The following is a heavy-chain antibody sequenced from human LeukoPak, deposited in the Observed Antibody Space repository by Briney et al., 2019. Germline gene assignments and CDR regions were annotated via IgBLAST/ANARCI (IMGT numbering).Heavy chain of an antibody. V-gene: IGHV3-7*01. CDR1: GFTCSSYW. CDR2: IKQDGSEK. Sequence: GGSLRLSCAASGFTCSSYWMSWVRQAPGKGLEWVANIKQDGSEKYYVDSVKGRFTISRDNAKNSLYLQMNSLRAEDTAVYYCARDCSRTSCYGFDYWGQGTLVTVSS. CDR3: ARDCSRTSCYGFDY. D-gene: IGHD2-2*01. J-gene: IGHJ4*02.